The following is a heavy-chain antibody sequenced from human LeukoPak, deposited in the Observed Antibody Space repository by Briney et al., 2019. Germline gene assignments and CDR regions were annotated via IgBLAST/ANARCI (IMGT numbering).Heavy chain of an antibody. CDR1: GGTFSSYA. Sequence: SVKVSCKASGGTFSSYAISWVRQAPGQGLEWMGGIIPIFGTANYAQKFQGRVTITADESTSTAYMELSSLRSEDTAVYYCAGRIRGTHYYYYYGMDVWGQGTTVTVSS. V-gene: IGHV1-69*13. CDR2: IIPIFGTA. J-gene: IGHJ6*02. D-gene: IGHD3-10*01. CDR3: AGRIRGTHYYYYYGMDV.